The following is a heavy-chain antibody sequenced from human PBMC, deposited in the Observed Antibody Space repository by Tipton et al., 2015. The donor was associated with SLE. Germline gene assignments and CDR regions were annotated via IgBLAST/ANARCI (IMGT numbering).Heavy chain of an antibody. CDR2: IYYSGST. J-gene: IGHJ2*01. D-gene: IGHD3-3*01. CDR1: GGSISSGGDY. V-gene: IGHV4-31*03. CDR3: ASVLRGDYWYFDL. Sequence: TLSLTCTVSGGSISSGGDYWSWIRQHPGKGLEWIGYIYYSGSTYYNPSLKSRVTISVDTSKNQFSLKLSSVTAADTAVYYCASVLRGDYWYFDLWGRGTLVTVSS.